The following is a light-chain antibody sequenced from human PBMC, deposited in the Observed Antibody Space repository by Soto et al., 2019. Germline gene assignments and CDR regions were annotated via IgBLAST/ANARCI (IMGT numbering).Light chain of an antibody. CDR1: QSISSSF. V-gene: IGKV3-20*01. CDR2: ATS. CDR3: QQYCCTPPLT. J-gene: IGKJ4*01. Sequence: ESGFRQSPGTLSLSPGERATLSCWASQSISSSFLGWYQQKPGQSPRLLIFATSTRATGIPDRFSGTGSGTDFTLTISRLEPEDFAVYYCQQYCCTPPLTFGGGTKVEIK.